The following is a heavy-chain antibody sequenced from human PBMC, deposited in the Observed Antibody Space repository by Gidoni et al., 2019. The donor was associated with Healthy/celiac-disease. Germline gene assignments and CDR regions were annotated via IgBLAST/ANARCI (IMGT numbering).Heavy chain of an antibody. V-gene: IGHV4-59*01. D-gene: IGHD2-8*01. Sequence: QVQLQESGPGLVKPSETLSLTCTVPAGSICSYYWSWIRQPPGKGLEWIGYIYYSGSTNYNPSLKSRVTISVDTSKNQFSLKLSSVTAADTAVYYCARGQWAGNWFDPWGQGTLVTVSS. CDR3: ARGQWAGNWFDP. J-gene: IGHJ5*02. CDR2: IYYSGST. CDR1: AGSICSYY.